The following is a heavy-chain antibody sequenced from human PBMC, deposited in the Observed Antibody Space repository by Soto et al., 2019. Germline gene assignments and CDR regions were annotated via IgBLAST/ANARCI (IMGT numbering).Heavy chain of an antibody. J-gene: IGHJ5*02. Sequence: SETLSLTCTVSGGSISSYYWSWIRQPPGKGLEWIGYIYYSGSTNYNPSLKSRVTISVDTSKNQFSLKLSSVTAADTAVYYCARQTKAPPNWFDPWGQGTLVTVSS. CDR1: GGSISSYY. CDR3: ARQTKAPPNWFDP. V-gene: IGHV4-59*01. CDR2: IYYSGST.